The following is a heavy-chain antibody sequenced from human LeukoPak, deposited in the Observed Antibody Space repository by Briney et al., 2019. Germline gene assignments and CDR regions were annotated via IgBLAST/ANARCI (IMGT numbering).Heavy chain of an antibody. Sequence: PSETLSLTCSISGGSISTFYWTWIRQPPGKGLQWIGYISHTGITNYNPSLSSRIAISVDMSKNQFSLKLSSVTAADTAVYYCARAITIFGVVSLGFDPWGQGTLVTVSS. D-gene: IGHD3-3*01. V-gene: IGHV4-59*12. CDR1: GGSISTFY. J-gene: IGHJ5*02. CDR2: ISHTGIT. CDR3: ARAITIFGVVSLGFDP.